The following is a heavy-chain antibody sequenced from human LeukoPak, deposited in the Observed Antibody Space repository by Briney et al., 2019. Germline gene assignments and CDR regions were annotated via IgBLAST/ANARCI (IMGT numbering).Heavy chain of an antibody. CDR2: INHSGST. CDR1: GGSVSSGSYY. CDR3: ARRRKQQLVRGYFDY. D-gene: IGHD6-13*01. J-gene: IGHJ4*02. V-gene: IGHV4-39*07. Sequence: PSETLSLTCTVSGGSVSSGSYYWSWIRQPPGKGLEWIGEINHSGSTNYNPSLKSRVTISVDTSKNQFSLKLSSVTAADTAVYYCARRRKQQLVRGYFDYWGQGTLVTVSS.